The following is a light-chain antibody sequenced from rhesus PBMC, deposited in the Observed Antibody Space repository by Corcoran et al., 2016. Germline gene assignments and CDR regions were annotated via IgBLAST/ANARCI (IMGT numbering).Light chain of an antibody. CDR1: QSLLHSNGNTY. Sequence: DIVMTQTPLSLPITPGEPASISCRSSQSLLHSNGNTYLHWYLQKPGQSPQLLIYGTSNRAFGVPDRVSGSGSGTDFTLKISKVEAEDVGVYYCAQAIAFPLTFGGGTKVEIK. J-gene: IGKJ4*01. V-gene: IGKV2-72*01. CDR2: GTS. CDR3: AQAIAFPLT.